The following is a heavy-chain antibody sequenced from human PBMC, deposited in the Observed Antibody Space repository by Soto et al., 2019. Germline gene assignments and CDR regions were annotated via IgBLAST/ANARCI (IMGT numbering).Heavy chain of an antibody. CDR2: ISGSGGST. V-gene: IGHV3-23*01. D-gene: IGHD1-20*01. Sequence: AMSWVRQAPGKGLEWVSAISGSGGSTYYADSVKGRFTISRDNSKNTLYLQMNSLRAEDTAVYYCAKEDITGTRFDYWGQGTLVTVSS. CDR3: AKEDITGTRFDY. J-gene: IGHJ4*02. CDR1: A.